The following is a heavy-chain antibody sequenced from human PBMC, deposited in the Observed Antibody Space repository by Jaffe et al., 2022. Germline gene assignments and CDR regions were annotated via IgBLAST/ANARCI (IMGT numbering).Heavy chain of an antibody. CDR3: AKANTYYYGSGSYPDY. CDR2: IRYDGSNK. V-gene: IGHV3-30*02. J-gene: IGHJ4*02. CDR1: GFTFSSYG. D-gene: IGHD3-10*01. Sequence: QVQLVESGGGVVQPGGSLRLSCAASGFTFSSYGMHWVRQAPGKGLEWVAFIRYDGSNKYYADSVKGRFTISRDNSKNTLYLQMNSLRAEDTAVYYCAKANTYYYGSGSYPDYWGQGTLVTVSS.